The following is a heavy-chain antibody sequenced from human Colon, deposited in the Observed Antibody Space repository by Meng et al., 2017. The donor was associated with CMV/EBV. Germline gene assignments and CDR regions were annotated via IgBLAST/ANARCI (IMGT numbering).Heavy chain of an antibody. J-gene: IGHJ1*01. CDR2: MDPNTGRT. CDR1: GSGYTGYY. D-gene: IGHD3-16*01. CDR3: ASHSSYVWGSHH. Sequence: GQLGHAGAGGRMPAPYVKASCQAAGSGYTGYYIRWVRRAPGEGVEWMGGMDPNTGRTDYAQKFQGTVTMTRDTSISTAYLELSRLTSDDTAVYYFASHSSYVWGSHHWGQGTLVTVSS. V-gene: IGHV1-2*02.